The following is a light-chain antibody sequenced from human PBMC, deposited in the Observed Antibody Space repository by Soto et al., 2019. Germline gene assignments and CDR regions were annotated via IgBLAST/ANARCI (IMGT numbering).Light chain of an antibody. Sequence: EIVLTQSQGTLSLSPGERATLSCRASQSVSSYLAWYQQKPGQAPRLLIYGASSRATGIPDRFSGSGCGTDFTLTISGLEPEDFAVYYCQQYGSSSRTFGQGTKVEIK. CDR2: GAS. J-gene: IGKJ1*01. V-gene: IGKV3-20*01. CDR1: QSVSSY. CDR3: QQYGSSSRT.